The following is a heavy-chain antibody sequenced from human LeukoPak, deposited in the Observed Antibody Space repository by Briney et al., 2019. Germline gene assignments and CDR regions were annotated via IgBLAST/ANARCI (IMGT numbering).Heavy chain of an antibody. V-gene: IGHV3-7*01. J-gene: IGHJ4*02. CDR2: IRQDGGEA. D-gene: IGHD6-19*01. CDR1: GFTFSTYW. CDR3: ARDQAVAHFDY. Sequence: PGGSLRLSCAASGFTFSTYWMTWVRQAPGRGLEWVANIRQDGGEAYYVDSVKGRFTISRDNAKNSLYLQMNSLRAEDTAVYYCARDQAVAHFDYWGQGTLVTVSS.